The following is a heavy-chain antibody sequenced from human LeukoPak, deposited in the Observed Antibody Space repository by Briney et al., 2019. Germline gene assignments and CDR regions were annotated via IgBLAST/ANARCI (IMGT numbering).Heavy chain of an antibody. CDR2: IYTSGST. V-gene: IGHV4-61*02. J-gene: IGHJ6*04. CDR1: GGSLSSGSYY. D-gene: IGHD3-3*01. Sequence: SQTLSLTCTVSGGSLSSGSYYWSWIRQPAGKGLEWIGRIYTSGSTNYNPSLKSRVTISVDTSKNQFSLKLSSVTAADTAVYYCARGDFWSGSLDVWGKGTTVTVSS. CDR3: ARGDFWSGSLDV.